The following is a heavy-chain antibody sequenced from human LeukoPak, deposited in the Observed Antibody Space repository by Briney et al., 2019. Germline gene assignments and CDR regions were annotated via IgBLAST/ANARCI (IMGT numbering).Heavy chain of an antibody. V-gene: IGHV1-8*01. CDR3: ARVGLFYYDSSGYDDY. CDR1: GYSFTSYD. D-gene: IGHD3-22*01. CDR2: VSPNSGNA. J-gene: IGHJ4*02. Sequence: ASVKVSCKASGYSFTSYDINWVRQATGQGLEWVGWVSPNSGNAGYEQKLQGRVTMTTDTSTSTAYMELRSLRSDDTAVYYCARVGLFYYDSSGYDDYWGQGTLVTVSS.